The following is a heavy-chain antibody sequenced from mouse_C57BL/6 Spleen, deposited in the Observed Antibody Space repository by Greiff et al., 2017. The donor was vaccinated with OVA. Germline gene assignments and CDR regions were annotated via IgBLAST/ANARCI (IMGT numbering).Heavy chain of an antibody. Sequence: EVQLQQSGPELVKPGASVKMSCKASGYTFTDYNMHWVKQSHGKSLEWIGYFNPNNGGTSYNQNFKGTATLTATKSSSTGYMELRNLASEDSAVYYCAQLRRGAMDYWGQGTSVTVSS. CDR1: GYTFTDYN. J-gene: IGHJ4*01. D-gene: IGHD2-4*01. CDR3: AQLRRGAMDY. CDR2: FNPNNGGT. V-gene: IGHV1-22*01.